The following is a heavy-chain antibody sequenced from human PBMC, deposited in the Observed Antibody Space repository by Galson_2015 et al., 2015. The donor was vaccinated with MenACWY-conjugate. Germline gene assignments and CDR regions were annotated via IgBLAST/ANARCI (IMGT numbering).Heavy chain of an antibody. Sequence: SLRLSCAASGFTFNNYWVHWVRHPPGKGLEWTSYIKADGSFSNYADSVKGRFTISTDNAKNMVYLQMDGLGDEDTAVYFCARDNNWSFDSWGQGTLVTVSS. CDR1: GFTFNNYW. V-gene: IGHV3-74*01. CDR2: IKADGSFS. CDR3: ARDNNWSFDS. D-gene: IGHD1-1*01. J-gene: IGHJ4*02.